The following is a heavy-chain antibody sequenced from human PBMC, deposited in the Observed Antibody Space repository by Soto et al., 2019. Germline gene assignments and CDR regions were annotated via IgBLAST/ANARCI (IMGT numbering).Heavy chain of an antibody. CDR2: IIPILGIA. V-gene: IGHV1-69*02. J-gene: IGHJ4*02. D-gene: IGHD4-17*01. Sequence: GASVKLSCKASGGTFSRYTISLVRQAPGQGLEWMGRIIPILGIANYAQKFQGRVTITADKSTSTAYMELSSLRSEDTAVYYCARVYGDYDTNGDYWGQGTLVTVSS. CDR3: ARVYGDYDTNGDY. CDR1: GGTFSRYT.